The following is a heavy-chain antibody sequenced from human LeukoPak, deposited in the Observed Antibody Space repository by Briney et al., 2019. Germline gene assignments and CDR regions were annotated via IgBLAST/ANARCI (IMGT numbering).Heavy chain of an antibody. D-gene: IGHD3-3*01. Sequence: PGGSLRLSCAASGFTFDDYGMSWVRQAPGKGLEWVSAISGSGGSTYYADSVKGRFTISRDNSKNTLYLQMNSLRAEDTAVYYCAKDRITVFGVVPDVWGKGTTVTVSS. CDR3: AKDRITVFGVVPDV. CDR1: GFTFDDYG. V-gene: IGHV3-23*01. J-gene: IGHJ6*04. CDR2: ISGSGGST.